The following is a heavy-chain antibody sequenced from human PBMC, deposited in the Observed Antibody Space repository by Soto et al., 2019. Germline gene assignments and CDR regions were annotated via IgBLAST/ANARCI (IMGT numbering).Heavy chain of an antibody. V-gene: IGHV4-61*01. CDR3: AREGPGDYCSSTSCYGPYYYSYGMDV. CDR1: GGSVSSGSYY. Sequence: PSETLSLTCTVSGGSVSSGSYYWSWIRQPPGKGLEWIGYIYYSGSTNYNPSLKSRVTISVDTSKNQFSLKLSSVTAADTAVYYCAREGPGDYCSSTSCYGPYYYSYGMDVWGQGPTVTVSS. D-gene: IGHD2-2*01. CDR2: IYYSGST. J-gene: IGHJ6*02.